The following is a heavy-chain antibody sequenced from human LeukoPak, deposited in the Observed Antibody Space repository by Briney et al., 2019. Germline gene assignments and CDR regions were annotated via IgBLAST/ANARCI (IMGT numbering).Heavy chain of an antibody. V-gene: IGHV3-23*01. J-gene: IGHJ3*02. CDR1: GFTFDDYA. CDR2: ITADGSST. D-gene: IGHD1-26*01. Sequence: PGGSLRLSCAASGFTFDDYAMHWVQQAPGKGLEWVSAITADGSSTHYTISVKGRFIISRDTPKNTLYLQMNNLRAEDTAVYYCAKALSGSYSADAFDIWGQGTMVTVSS. CDR3: AKALSGSYSADAFDI.